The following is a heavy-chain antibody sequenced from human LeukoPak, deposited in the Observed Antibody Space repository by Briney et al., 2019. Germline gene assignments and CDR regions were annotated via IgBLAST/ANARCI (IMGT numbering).Heavy chain of an antibody. CDR2: IYHSGST. CDR1: GGSISSSNW. Sequence: SETLSLTCAVSGGSISSSNWWSWVRQPPGKGLEWIGEIYHSGSTNYNPSLKSRVTISVDKSKNQFSLKLSSVTAADTAVYYCARDSLGFGEINWFDPWGQGTLVTVSS. CDR3: ARDSLGFGEINWFDP. V-gene: IGHV4-4*02. J-gene: IGHJ5*02. D-gene: IGHD3-10*01.